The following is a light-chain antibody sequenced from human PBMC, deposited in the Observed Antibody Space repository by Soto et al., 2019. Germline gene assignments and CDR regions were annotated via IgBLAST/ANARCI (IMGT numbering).Light chain of an antibody. CDR1: SSDVGGYNH. Sequence: QSALTQPASVSGSPGQSITISCTGTSSDVGGYNHVSWYQQFPGKAPKLMIYEVSNLPSGVSNRFSGSKSGNTASLTISGLQAEDEADYYCTSFTSSSAHYVFGTGTQLTVL. CDR3: TSFTSSSAHYV. J-gene: IGLJ1*01. CDR2: EVS. V-gene: IGLV2-14*01.